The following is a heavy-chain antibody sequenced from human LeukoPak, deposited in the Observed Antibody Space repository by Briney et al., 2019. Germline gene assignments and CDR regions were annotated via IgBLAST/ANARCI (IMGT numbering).Heavy chain of an antibody. Sequence: GASVKVSCKASVYIFTSYGISWVLQAPGHGLEWMGWISTNKGNTNYAQRLQGRVTMTTDTSTSTAYMELRSLRSDDTAIYYCVRDIQWRFDPWGQGTLVTVSS. V-gene: IGHV1-18*01. D-gene: IGHD2-8*01. CDR1: VYIFTSYG. CDR2: ISTNKGNT. J-gene: IGHJ5*02. CDR3: VRDIQWRFDP.